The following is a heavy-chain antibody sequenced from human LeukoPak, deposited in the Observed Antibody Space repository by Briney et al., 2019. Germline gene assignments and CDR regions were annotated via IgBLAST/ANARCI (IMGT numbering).Heavy chain of an antibody. CDR3: AKLLWSGYASPYYIDY. V-gene: IGHV3-30*18. J-gene: IGHJ4*02. CDR1: GFTFSSYG. CDR2: ISYDGSNK. D-gene: IGHD3-3*01. Sequence: GGSLRLSCAASGFTFSSYGMHWVRQAPGKGLEWVAVISYDGSNKYYADSVKGRFTISRDNSKNTLYLQMNSLRAEDTAVYYCAKLLWSGYASPYYIDYWGQGTLVTVSS.